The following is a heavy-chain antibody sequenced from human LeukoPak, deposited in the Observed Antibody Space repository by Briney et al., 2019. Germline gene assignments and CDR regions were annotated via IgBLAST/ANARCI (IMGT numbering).Heavy chain of an antibody. CDR1: GYTFTGYY. Sequence: ASVKVSCKASGYTFTGYYMHWVRQAPGQGLEWMGWINPNSGGTNYAQKLQGRVTMTTDTSTSTAYMELRSLRSDDTAVYYCARYSDYVWGSYRYGQFDYWGQGTLVTVSS. J-gene: IGHJ4*02. CDR2: INPNSGGT. V-gene: IGHV1-2*02. CDR3: ARYSDYVWGSYRYGQFDY. D-gene: IGHD3-16*02.